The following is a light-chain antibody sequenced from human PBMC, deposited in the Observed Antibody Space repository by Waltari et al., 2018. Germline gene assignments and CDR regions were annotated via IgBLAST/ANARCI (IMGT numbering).Light chain of an antibody. CDR3: QQYYSIPWT. CDR1: QNLLYTSNNNNS. Sequence: IVITQSPDSLAVSLGERATLNCKSSQNLLYTSNNNNSLAWYQQKPGQPPKLLIYWASTRQSGVPDRCGGSGSGTDFTLTISSRQAEDVALSYCQQYYSIPWTFGQGTKVEIK. CDR2: WAS. V-gene: IGKV4-1*01. J-gene: IGKJ1*01.